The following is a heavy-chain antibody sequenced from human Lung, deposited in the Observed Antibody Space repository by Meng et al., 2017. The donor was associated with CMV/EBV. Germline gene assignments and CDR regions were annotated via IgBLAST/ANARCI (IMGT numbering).Heavy chain of an antibody. V-gene: IGHV4-4*02. D-gene: IGHD6-19*01. CDR1: GGSISISTW. Sequence: QMRLQASGPGLVKPSGTLPLTCAASGGSISISTWWSWVRQPPGKGLEWIGEIYHSGGTNYNPSLRGRVTISLDKSKNQFSLTLRSVTAADTAVYYCARDPYATGWAGWGQGTLVTVSS. CDR3: ARDPYATGWAG. J-gene: IGHJ4*02. CDR2: IYHSGGT.